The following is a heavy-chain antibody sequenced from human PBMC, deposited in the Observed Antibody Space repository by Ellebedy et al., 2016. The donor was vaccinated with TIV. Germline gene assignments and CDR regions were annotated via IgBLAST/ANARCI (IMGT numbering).Heavy chain of an antibody. CDR2: IYYSGRT. J-gene: IGHJ6*02. CDR3: ARRGVVQGMDV. CDR1: GGSISSTDYS. V-gene: IGHV4-39*01. Sequence: SETLSLTCTVSGGSISSTDYSWGRVRQPPGKGLEWIGSIYYSGRTYYNPSLKSRVTISIVTSKNQFSLKVRSVTAADTAVYYCARRGVVQGMDVWGQGTTVTVSS. D-gene: IGHD2-21*01.